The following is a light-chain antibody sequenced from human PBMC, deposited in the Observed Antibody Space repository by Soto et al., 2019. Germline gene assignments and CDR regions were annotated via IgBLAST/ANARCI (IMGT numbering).Light chain of an antibody. J-gene: IGKJ4*02. Sequence: IQMTQSPSTLSASVGDRVTITCRASQNIDAWLAWYQQKPGKAPKVLIYQASSLESGVPSRFSGSGSGTEFTLTISSLQPDDSATYYCQRYNTYPLTFGGGTKVDIK. CDR3: QRYNTYPLT. CDR2: QAS. V-gene: IGKV1-5*03. CDR1: QNIDAW.